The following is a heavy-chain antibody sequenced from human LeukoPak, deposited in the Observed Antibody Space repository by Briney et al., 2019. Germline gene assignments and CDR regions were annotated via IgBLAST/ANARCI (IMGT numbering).Heavy chain of an antibody. D-gene: IGHD3-10*01. CDR3: ARARGFGEFHFDY. CDR1: GFTFSSYW. CDR2: IKQDGSEK. Sequence: GGSLRLSCAASGFTFSSYWMSWVRQAPGKGLEWVANIKQDGSEKYYVDSVKGRFTISRGNAKNSLYLQTNSLRAEDTAVYYCARARGFGEFHFDYWGQGTLVTVSS. V-gene: IGHV3-7*01. J-gene: IGHJ4*02.